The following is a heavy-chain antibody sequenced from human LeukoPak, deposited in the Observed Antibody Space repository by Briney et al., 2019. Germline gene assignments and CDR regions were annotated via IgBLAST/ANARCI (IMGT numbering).Heavy chain of an antibody. D-gene: IGHD2/OR15-2a*01. Sequence: PSETLSLTCTVSGESTNNYYWTWIRQPPGKGLEWIGYIYYIGSTNYNPSLKSRVTISADMSKNQFSLKLSSVTAADTAVYYCAREDSTLGIDYWGQGTLVTVSS. J-gene: IGHJ4*02. CDR1: GESTNNYY. V-gene: IGHV4-59*01. CDR3: AREDSTLGIDY. CDR2: IYYIGST.